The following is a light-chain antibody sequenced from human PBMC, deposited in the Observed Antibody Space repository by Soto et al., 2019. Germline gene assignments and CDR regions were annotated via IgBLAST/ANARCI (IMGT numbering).Light chain of an antibody. CDR2: DAS. CDR1: QSISHW. CDR3: QQYSAYPYT. J-gene: IGKJ2*01. Sequence: DIQMTQSPSTLSAFVGDTVTITCRASQSISHWLAWYQQRPGRAPKLLIYDASSLESGVPSRFSGSGSGTEFTLTISSPQPDDFATYYCQQYSAYPYTFGQGTKVDIK. V-gene: IGKV1-5*01.